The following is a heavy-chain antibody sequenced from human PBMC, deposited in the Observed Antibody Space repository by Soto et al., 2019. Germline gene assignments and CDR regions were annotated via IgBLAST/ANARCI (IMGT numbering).Heavy chain of an antibody. J-gene: IGHJ5*02. CDR3: ARDQKGCISTSCNNWFDP. V-gene: IGHV4-61*08. CDR2: IYYSGST. CDR1: GGSISSGGYY. Sequence: SETLSLTCAVSGGSISSGGYYWSWIRQPPGKGLEWIGYIYYSGSTNYISSLKSRVTISVDTSKNHFSLKLSSVTAADTAVYYCARDQKGCISTSCNNWFDPWGQGTLVTVSS. D-gene: IGHD2-2*01.